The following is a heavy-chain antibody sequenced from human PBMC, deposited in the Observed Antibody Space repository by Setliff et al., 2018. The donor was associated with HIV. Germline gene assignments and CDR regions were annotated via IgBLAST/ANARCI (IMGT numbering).Heavy chain of an antibody. CDR2: IKQDGSEK. V-gene: IGHV3-7*03. CDR1: GFTFSSYW. J-gene: IGHJ4*02. Sequence: GGSLRLSCAASGFTFSSYWMSWVRQATGKGLEWVSNIKQDGSEKYYVDSVKGRFTISRDNAKNSLYLQMNILRAEDTAVYYCARYNWIPLRYRFDYLGQGTLVTVST. CDR3: ARYNWIPLRYRFDY. D-gene: IGHD1-20*01.